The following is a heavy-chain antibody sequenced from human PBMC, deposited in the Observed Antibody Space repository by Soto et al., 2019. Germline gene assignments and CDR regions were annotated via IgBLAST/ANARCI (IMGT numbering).Heavy chain of an antibody. Sequence: GGSVRLSGAASEFTVSGGAMSWVRQAPGKGLEWVSAISGSGGSTYYADSVKGRFTISRDNSKNTLYLQMNSLRAEDTAVYYCAPGPYIAAAGTVPYWAQGTLVTVSS. D-gene: IGHD6-13*01. CDR3: APGPYIAAAGTVPY. CDR2: ISGSGGST. J-gene: IGHJ4*02. CDR1: EFTVSGGA. V-gene: IGHV3-23*01.